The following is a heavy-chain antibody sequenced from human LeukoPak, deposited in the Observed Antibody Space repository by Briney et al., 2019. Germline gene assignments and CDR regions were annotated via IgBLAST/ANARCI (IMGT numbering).Heavy chain of an antibody. Sequence: GGSLRLSCAASGFTLSSYAMSWVRQAPGKGLEWVSAISGSGGSTYYADSVKGRFTISRDNSKNTLYLQMNSLRAEDTAVYYCGKGGVMGRYFDYWGQGTLVTVSS. CDR2: ISGSGGST. J-gene: IGHJ4*02. CDR3: GKGGVMGRYFDY. CDR1: GFTLSSYA. V-gene: IGHV3-23*01. D-gene: IGHD3-3*01.